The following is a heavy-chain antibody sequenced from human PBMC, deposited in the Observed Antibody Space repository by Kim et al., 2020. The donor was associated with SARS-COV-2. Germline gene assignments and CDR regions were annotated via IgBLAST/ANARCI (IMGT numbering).Heavy chain of an antibody. Sequence: SETLSLTCTVSGDSINNYYWSWIRQPPGKGLEWIGYIYYTGNTTYNPSLKSRVTISLDTPKNQFSLKLNSVTAADTAVYYCARHLGASFDLWGRGTLVTVSS. CDR2: IYYTGNT. D-gene: IGHD3-10*01. CDR3: ARHLGASFDL. CDR1: GDSINNYY. J-gene: IGHJ2*01. V-gene: IGHV4-59*08.